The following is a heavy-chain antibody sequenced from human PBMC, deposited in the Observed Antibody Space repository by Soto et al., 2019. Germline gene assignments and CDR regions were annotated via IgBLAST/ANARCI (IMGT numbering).Heavy chain of an antibody. CDR2: IYWDDDK. D-gene: IGHD6-19*01. CDR1: GFSLSTSGVG. Sequence: QITLKESGPTLVKPTQTLTLTCTFSGFSLSTSGVGVGWIRQPPGKALEWLALIYWDDDKRYSPSLNSRPTLTQDTSKNQLVLTMTNMDPVDTATYYCAHGPGYSSGWYHDGMDVWGQGTTVTVSS. CDR3: AHGPGYSSGWYHDGMDV. J-gene: IGHJ6*02. V-gene: IGHV2-5*02.